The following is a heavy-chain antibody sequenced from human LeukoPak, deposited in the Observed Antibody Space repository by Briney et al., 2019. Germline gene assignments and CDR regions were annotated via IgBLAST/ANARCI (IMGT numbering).Heavy chain of an antibody. CDR1: GFTFTSYT. CDR3: AKTYGHFDD. Sequence: GGSLRLSCAASGFTFTSYTMNWVRQAPGKGLEWVTSITSGSSYIYYADSVKGRFTISRDNAKNSLYLQMTSLRVEDTAVYYCAKTYGHFDDWGQGTTVTVSS. V-gene: IGHV3-21*01. J-gene: IGHJ4*03. D-gene: IGHD4-17*01. CDR2: ITSGSSYI.